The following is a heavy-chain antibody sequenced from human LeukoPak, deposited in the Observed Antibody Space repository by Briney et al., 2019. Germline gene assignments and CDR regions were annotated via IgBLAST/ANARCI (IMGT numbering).Heavy chain of an antibody. CDR1: GYTFTSYA. J-gene: IGHJ4*02. V-gene: IGHV1-3*03. CDR2: INAGNGNT. Sequence: GASVKVSCKASGYTFTSYAMHWVRQAPGQRLEWMGWINAGNGNTKYSQEFQGRVTITRDTSASTAYMEPSSLRSEDMAVYYCARGSGSNYGNLGYWGQGTLVTVSS. CDR3: ARGSGSNYGNLGY. D-gene: IGHD1-26*01.